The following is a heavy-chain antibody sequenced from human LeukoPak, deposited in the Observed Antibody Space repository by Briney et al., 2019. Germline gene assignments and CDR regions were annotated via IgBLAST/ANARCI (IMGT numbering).Heavy chain of an antibody. CDR3: ARDAYSSGWPEDAFDI. CDR2: ISSSSSTI. Sequence: PGGSLRLSCAASGFTFSSYAMSWVRQAPGKGLEWVSYISSSSSTIYYADSVKGRFTISRDNAKNSLYLQMNSLRAEDTAVYYCARDAYSSGWPEDAFDIWGQGTMVTVSS. J-gene: IGHJ3*02. V-gene: IGHV3-48*01. D-gene: IGHD6-19*01. CDR1: GFTFSSYA.